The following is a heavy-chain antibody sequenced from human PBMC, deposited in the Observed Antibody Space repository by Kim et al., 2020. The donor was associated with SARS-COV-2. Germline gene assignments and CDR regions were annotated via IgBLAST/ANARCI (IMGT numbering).Heavy chain of an antibody. CDR3: ARPSSSHFDF. J-gene: IGHJ4*02. CDR1: GFIFRNFG. D-gene: IGHD3-10*01. Sequence: GGSLRLSCAASGFIFRNFGLHWVRQAPGKGLEWVAFISNDGATAIYVDAVRGRFTISSDYSENKVYLQMDSRSAGDTAVYYCARPSSSHFDFWGQGTLVSVSS. CDR2: ISNDGATA. V-gene: IGHV3-33*05.